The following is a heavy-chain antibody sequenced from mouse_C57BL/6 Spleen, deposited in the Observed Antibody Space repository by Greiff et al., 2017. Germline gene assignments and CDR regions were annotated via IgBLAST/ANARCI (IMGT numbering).Heavy chain of an antibody. J-gene: IGHJ1*03. CDR2: INPNNGGT. D-gene: IGHD3-3*01. Sequence: EVQLQQSGPELVKPGASVKMSCKASGYTFTDYNMHWVKQSHGKSLEWIGYINPNNGGTSYNQKFKGKATLTVNKSSSTAYMELRSLTSEESAVYYCARNGGTGYFDVWGTGTTVTVSS. V-gene: IGHV1-22*01. CDR1: GYTFTDYN. CDR3: ARNGGTGYFDV.